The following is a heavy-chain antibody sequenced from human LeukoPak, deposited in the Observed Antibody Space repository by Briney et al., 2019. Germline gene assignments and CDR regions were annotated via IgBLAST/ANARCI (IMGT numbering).Heavy chain of an antibody. V-gene: IGHV3-72*01. J-gene: IGHJ4*02. CDR1: GDSISSYY. D-gene: IGHD1-26*01. Sequence: LSLTCTVSGDSISSYYWSWIRQPPGKGLEWVGRSRNKANSYLTDYAASAKGRFTVSRDASKNSFYLQMNSLKTEDTAVYYCAITYSWIWGQGTPVTVSS. CDR2: SRNKANSYLT. CDR3: AITYSWI.